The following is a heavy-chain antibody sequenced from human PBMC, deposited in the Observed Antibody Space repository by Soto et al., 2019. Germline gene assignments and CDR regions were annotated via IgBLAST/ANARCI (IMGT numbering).Heavy chain of an antibody. D-gene: IGHD3-16*01. Sequence: EVQLLESGGGLVQPGGSLRLSCAASGFTFSSYAMSWVRQAPGKGLEWVSAISGSGGSTYYADSVKGRFTISRDNSKNTLYLQMNSLRAEDTAVYYCAKGNPSRLGELFGATDYWGQGTLVTVSS. CDR1: GFTFSSYA. CDR2: ISGSGGST. CDR3: AKGNPSRLGELFGATDY. J-gene: IGHJ4*02. V-gene: IGHV3-23*01.